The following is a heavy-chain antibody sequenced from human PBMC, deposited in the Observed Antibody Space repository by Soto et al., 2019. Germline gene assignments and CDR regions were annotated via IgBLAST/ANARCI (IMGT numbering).Heavy chain of an antibody. V-gene: IGHV4-39*07. CDR3: ARGMAEEQIFYYFDY. CDR2: IYYGGNA. Sequence: SETLSLTCAVSGVSINSNYFWGWIRQPPGRGLEWIGSIYYGGNAYYNPSLQSRVTISVDASKSRFYLKLRSVTAADTAVYYCARGMAEEQIFYYFDYWGQGALVTVSS. D-gene: IGHD3-9*01. CDR1: GVSINSNYF. J-gene: IGHJ4*02.